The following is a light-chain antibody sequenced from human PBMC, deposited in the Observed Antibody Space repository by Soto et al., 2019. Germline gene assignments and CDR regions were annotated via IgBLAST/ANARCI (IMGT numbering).Light chain of an antibody. V-gene: IGKV3-15*01. J-gene: IGKJ4*01. CDR3: QQYNNWPPLT. CDR2: AAS. CDR1: QSVSSN. Sequence: EIVMTQSPATLSVSPGERATLSCRASQSVSSNLAWYQQKPGQAPRLLIYAASTRATGIPARFSGSGSGTEFTITISSLQSEDFAVYYCQQYNNWPPLTFGGGTMVEIK.